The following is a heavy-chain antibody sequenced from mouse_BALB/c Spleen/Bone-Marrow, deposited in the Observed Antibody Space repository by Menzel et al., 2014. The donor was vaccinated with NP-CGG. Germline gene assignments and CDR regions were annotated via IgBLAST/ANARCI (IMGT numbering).Heavy chain of an antibody. CDR2: ISSGGTYT. CDR1: GFTFSSYA. Sequence: EVQRVESGGGLVKPGGSLKLSCAASGFTFSSYAMSWVRPTPEKRLEWVATISSGGTYTYYPDSVKGRFTISRDNAKNTLYLQMSGLRSEDTAMYYCARQWFAYWGQGTLVTVSA. J-gene: IGHJ3*01. V-gene: IGHV5-9-3*01. CDR3: ARQWFAY.